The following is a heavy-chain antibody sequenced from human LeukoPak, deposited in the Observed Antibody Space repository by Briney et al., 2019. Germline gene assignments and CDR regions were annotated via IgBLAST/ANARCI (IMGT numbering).Heavy chain of an antibody. V-gene: IGHV3-7*01. D-gene: IGHD7-27*01. J-gene: IGHJ4*02. CDR1: GFTFSSYW. Sequence: GGSLRLSCAAPGFTFSSYWMSWVRQAPGKGLEWVANIKQDGSEKYYVDSVKGRFTISRDNAKNSLYLQMNSLRAEDTAVYYCARGYWGPPDYWGQGTLVTVSS. CDR2: IKQDGSEK. CDR3: ARGYWGPPDY.